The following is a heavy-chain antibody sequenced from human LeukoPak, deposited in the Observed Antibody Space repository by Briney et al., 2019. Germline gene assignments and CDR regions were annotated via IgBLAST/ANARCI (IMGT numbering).Heavy chain of an antibody. D-gene: IGHD3-10*01. J-gene: IGHJ4*02. Sequence: PGGSLRLSCVASGFSFSDSVIHWVRQAPGKGLEWVAVISHDVKTTYYADSAKGRFTISRDNSRNTVFLQMNRLRPEDTAVYYCVKEGYYGCGSSPTFYFDYWGQGTRVTVSS. CDR2: ISHDVKTT. CDR1: GFSFSDSV. CDR3: VKEGYYGCGSSPTFYFDY. V-gene: IGHV3-30*04.